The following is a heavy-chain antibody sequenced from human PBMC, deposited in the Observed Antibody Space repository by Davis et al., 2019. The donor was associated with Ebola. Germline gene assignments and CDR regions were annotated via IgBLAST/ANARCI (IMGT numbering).Heavy chain of an antibody. CDR1: GFTFSSYA. D-gene: IGHD1-26*01. Sequence: GESLKISCAASGFTFSSYAMHWVRQAPGKGLEWVAVISYDGSNKYYADSVKGRFTISRDNSKNTLYLQMNSLRAEDTAVYYCASDASRWELLLGVDYWGQGTLVTVSS. CDR3: ASDASRWELLLGVDY. V-gene: IGHV3-30-3*01. J-gene: IGHJ4*02. CDR2: ISYDGSNK.